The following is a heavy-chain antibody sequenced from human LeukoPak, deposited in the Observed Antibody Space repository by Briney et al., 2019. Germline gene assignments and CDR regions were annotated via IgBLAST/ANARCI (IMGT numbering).Heavy chain of an antibody. D-gene: IGHD3-16*01. Sequence: GRSLRLSCAASGFTFSNYGMHWVRQAPGKGLEWVALTSPDGSNKYYADSVKGRFTISRDNSKNTLYLQMNSLRPEDTALYYCAKDYGGVTNYWGQGTLVTVSS. V-gene: IGHV3-30*18. CDR1: GFTFSNYG. CDR2: TSPDGSNK. J-gene: IGHJ4*02. CDR3: AKDYGGVTNY.